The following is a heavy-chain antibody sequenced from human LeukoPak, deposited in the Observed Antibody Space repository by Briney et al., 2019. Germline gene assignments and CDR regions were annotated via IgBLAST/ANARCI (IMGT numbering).Heavy chain of an antibody. CDR2: IYYSGST. Sequence: SETLSLTCTVSSGSISIGDYYWSWIRQHPGKGLEWIGCIYYSGSTYDNPSLKSRVTISVDTSKNQFSLNLSSVTAADTAVYYCARTKMKQNYYYYMDVWGKGTTVTVSS. V-gene: IGHV4-31*03. J-gene: IGHJ6*03. D-gene: IGHD1/OR15-1a*01. CDR3: ARTKMKQNYYYYMDV. CDR1: SGSISIGDYY.